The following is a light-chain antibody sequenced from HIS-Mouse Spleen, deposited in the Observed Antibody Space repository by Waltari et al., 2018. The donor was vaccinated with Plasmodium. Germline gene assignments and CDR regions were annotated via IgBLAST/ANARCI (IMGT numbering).Light chain of an antibody. CDR2: KAS. CDR1: QSISSW. J-gene: IGKJ1*01. V-gene: IGKV1-5*03. Sequence: IQMTPSPSTLSASVGDRLTITCRASQSISSWLAWYQQKPGKAPKLLIYKASSLESGVPSRFSGSGSGTEFTLTISSLQPDDFATYYCQQYNSYSWTFGQGTKVEIK. CDR3: QQYNSYSWT.